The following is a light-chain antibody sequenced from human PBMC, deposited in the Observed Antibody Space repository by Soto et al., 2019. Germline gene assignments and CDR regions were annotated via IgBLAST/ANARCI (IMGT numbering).Light chain of an antibody. CDR2: GNS. Sequence: QAVATQPPSVSGAPGQRVTISGTGSSSNIGAGYDVHWYQQLPGTAPKLLIHGNSNRPSGVPDRFSGSKFGTSASLAITGLQAEDEAYYYCQSYDSSLSGSVFGEGTKLTVL. J-gene: IGLJ2*01. CDR1: SSNIGAGYD. V-gene: IGLV1-40*01. CDR3: QSYDSSLSGSV.